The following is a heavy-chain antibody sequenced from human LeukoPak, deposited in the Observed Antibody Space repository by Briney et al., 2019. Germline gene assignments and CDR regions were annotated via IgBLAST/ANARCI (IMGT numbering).Heavy chain of an antibody. D-gene: IGHD3-10*01. V-gene: IGHV4-30-4*01. CDR1: GGSISSGDYY. Sequence: SETLSLTCTVSGGSISSGDYYWSWIRQPPGKGLEWIGYIYYSGSTYYNPSLKSRVTISVDTSKNQFSLKLSSVTAADTAVYYCARVAITMVRGGYNWFDPWGQGTLVTVSS. CDR3: ARVAITMVRGGYNWFDP. CDR2: IYYSGST. J-gene: IGHJ5*02.